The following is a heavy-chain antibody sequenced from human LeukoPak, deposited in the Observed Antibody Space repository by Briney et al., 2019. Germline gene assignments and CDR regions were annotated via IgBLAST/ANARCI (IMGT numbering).Heavy chain of an antibody. V-gene: IGHV3-48*01. CDR3: ARAHHRRVYDYVWGSYPY. CDR2: VSSSSSTI. J-gene: IGHJ4*02. Sequence: GGSLRLSCAASGFTLSSHSMNWVRQAPGKGLEWVSYVSSSSSTIYYADSVKGRFTISRDSAKNSLYLQMNSLRAEDTAVYYCARAHHRRVYDYVWGSYPYWGQGTLVTVSS. CDR1: GFTLSSHS. D-gene: IGHD3-16*02.